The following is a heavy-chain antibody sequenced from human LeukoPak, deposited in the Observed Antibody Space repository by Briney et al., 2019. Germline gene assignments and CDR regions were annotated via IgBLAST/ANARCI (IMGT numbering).Heavy chain of an antibody. Sequence: GGSLRLSCAASGFTFSSYALTWVRQAPGKGLDWVSLINGGGSNTYYTDSVKGRFTVSRDNSKNTLYLQMNSLRADDTAVYYCAKGSEYLWGSLESNYYYYMDVWGKGTTVTVSS. J-gene: IGHJ6*03. CDR3: AKGSEYLWGSLESNYYYYMDV. V-gene: IGHV3-23*01. CDR1: GFTFSSYA. CDR2: INGGGSNT. D-gene: IGHD3-16*01.